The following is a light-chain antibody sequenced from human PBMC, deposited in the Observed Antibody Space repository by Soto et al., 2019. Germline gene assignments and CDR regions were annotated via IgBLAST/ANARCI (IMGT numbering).Light chain of an antibody. J-gene: IGKJ1*01. CDR2: KAS. Sequence: DIQMTQSPATLSASVGDRVSITCRASQDISRWLAWYQQKPGKAPKLLIYKASTLKSGVPSRFSGSGSGTEFTLTISSLQPDDFATYYCQQYNSYSEAFGQGTKVDIK. CDR1: QDISRW. V-gene: IGKV1-5*03. CDR3: QQYNSYSEA.